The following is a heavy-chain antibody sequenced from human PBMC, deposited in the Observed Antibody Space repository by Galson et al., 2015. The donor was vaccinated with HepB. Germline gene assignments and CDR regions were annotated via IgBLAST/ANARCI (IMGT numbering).Heavy chain of an antibody. CDR3: ARTYYDSSGYPITIFDY. J-gene: IGHJ4*02. Sequence: QSGAEVKKPGESLKISCKGSGYSFTSYWIGWVRQMPGKGLEWMGIIYPGDSDTRYGPSFQGQVTISADKSISTAYLQWSSLKASDTAMYYCARTYYDSSGYPITIFDYWGQGTLVTVSS. CDR1: GYSFTSYW. D-gene: IGHD3-22*01. V-gene: IGHV5-51*03. CDR2: IYPGDSDT.